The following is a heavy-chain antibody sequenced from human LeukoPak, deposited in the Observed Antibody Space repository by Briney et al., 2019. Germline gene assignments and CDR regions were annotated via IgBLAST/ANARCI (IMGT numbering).Heavy chain of an antibody. CDR2: ISSSSSTI. CDR3: ARDRRYCSGGSCYFLDAFDI. V-gene: IGHV3-48*01. Sequence: GGSLRLSCAASGFTFSSYSMNWVRQAPGKGLGWVSYISSSSSTIYYADSVKGRFTISRDNAKNSLYLQMNSLRAEDTAVYYCARDRRYCSGGSCYFLDAFDIWGQGTMVTVSS. CDR1: GFTFSSYS. D-gene: IGHD2-15*01. J-gene: IGHJ3*02.